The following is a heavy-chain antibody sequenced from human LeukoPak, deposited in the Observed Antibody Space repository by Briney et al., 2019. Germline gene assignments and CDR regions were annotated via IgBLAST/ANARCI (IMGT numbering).Heavy chain of an antibody. J-gene: IGHJ4*02. V-gene: IGHV3-30-3*01. CDR1: GFTFSSYA. D-gene: IGHD6-19*01. CDR2: ISYYGSNK. Sequence: GGSLRLSCAASGFTFSSYAMHWVRQAPGKGLEWVAVISYYGSNKYYADSVKGRFTISRDNSKNTLYLQMNSLRAEDTAVYYCARAGRKWLVPDYWGQGTLVTVSS. CDR3: ARAGRKWLVPDY.